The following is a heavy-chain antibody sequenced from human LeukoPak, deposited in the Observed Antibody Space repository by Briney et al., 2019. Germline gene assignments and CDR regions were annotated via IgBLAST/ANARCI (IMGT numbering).Heavy chain of an antibody. V-gene: IGHV3-23*01. Sequence: PGGSLRLSCAASGFMFSTYNMNWVRQAPGKGLEWVSTITYSGDNTYYADSVRGRFTVSRDNSKNTLYLQMNSLRPEDTAVYFCAKDLGVAARPSYHYWGQGTLVTVSS. D-gene: IGHD6-6*01. CDR2: ITYSGDNT. CDR1: GFMFSTYN. CDR3: AKDLGVAARPSYHY. J-gene: IGHJ4*02.